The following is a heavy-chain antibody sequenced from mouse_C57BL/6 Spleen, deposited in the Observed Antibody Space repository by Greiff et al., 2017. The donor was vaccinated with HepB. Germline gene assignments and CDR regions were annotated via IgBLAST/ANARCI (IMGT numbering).Heavy chain of an antibody. D-gene: IGHD1-1*01. V-gene: IGHV1-82*01. CDR2: IYPGDGDT. CDR1: GYAFSSSW. J-gene: IGHJ1*03. Sequence: VQLQQSGPELVKPGASVKISCKASGYAFSSSWMNWVKQRPGKGLEWIGRIYPGDGDTNYNGKFKGKATLTADKSSSTAYMQLSSLTSEDSAFYVCAREGTTVVKYFDVWGTGTTVTVSS. CDR3: AREGTTVVKYFDV.